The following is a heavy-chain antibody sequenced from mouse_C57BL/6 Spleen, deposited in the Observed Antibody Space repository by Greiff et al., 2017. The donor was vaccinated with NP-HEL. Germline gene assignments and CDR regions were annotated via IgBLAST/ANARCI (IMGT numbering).Heavy chain of an antibody. D-gene: IGHD3-2*02. CDR3: ARTGSSGYEYAMDY. J-gene: IGHJ4*01. CDR1: GYSFTGYY. Sequence: EVKLMESGPELVKPGASVKISCKASGYSFTGYYMHWVKQSHGNILDWIGYIYPYNGVSSYNQKFKGKATLTVDKSSSTAYMELRSLTSEDSAVYYCARTGSSGYEYAMDYWGQGTSVTVSS. CDR2: IYPYNGVS. V-gene: IGHV1-31*01.